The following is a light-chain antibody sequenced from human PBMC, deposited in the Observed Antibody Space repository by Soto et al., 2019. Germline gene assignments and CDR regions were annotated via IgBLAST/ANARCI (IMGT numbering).Light chain of an antibody. CDR2: RTN. CDR1: SSNIGTNT. V-gene: IGLV1-44*01. J-gene: IGLJ3*02. CDR3: AAWDDRLTGPV. Sequence: QLVLTQPPSASGTPGQRVTISCSGSSSNIGTNTVTWYQQLPGTAPKLLISRTNQRPSGVPDRFSGSKSGTSGSLTISGLRSEDEADYYCAAWDDRLTGPVLGGGTKLTVL.